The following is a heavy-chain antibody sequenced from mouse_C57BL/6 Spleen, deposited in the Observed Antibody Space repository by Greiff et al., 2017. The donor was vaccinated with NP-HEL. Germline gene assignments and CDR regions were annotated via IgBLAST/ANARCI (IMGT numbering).Heavy chain of an antibody. CDR3: ARATGLGRFAY. D-gene: IGHD4-1*01. J-gene: IGHJ3*01. CDR1: GYTFTSYW. CDR2: IDPSDSYT. V-gene: IGHV1-50*01. Sequence: QVQLQQPGAELVKPGASVKLSCKASGYTFTSYWMQWVKQRPGQGLEWIGEIDPSDSYTNYHQKFKGKATLTVDTSSSTAYMQLSSLTSEDSAVYYCARATGLGRFAYWGQGTLVTVSA.